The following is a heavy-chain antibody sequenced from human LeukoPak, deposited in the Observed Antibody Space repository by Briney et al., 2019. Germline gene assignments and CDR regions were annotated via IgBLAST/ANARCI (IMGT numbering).Heavy chain of an antibody. CDR1: GFTFSSSA. D-gene: IGHD2-21*01. CDR2: ISGRGGST. J-gene: IGHJ4*02. V-gene: IGHV3-23*01. Sequence: GGSLRLSCAASGFTFSSSAMRWVRQVGGKGVEWVSGISGRGGSTYYADSVRGRFTISRDNSKNTLYVQMNSLRDEDTAVYYCAKDQSCESPHYLDSWGQGTLVTVSS. CDR3: AKDQSCESPHYLDS.